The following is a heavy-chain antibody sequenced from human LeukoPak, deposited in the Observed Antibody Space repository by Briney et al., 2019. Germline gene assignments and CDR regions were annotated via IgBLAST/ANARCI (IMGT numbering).Heavy chain of an antibody. Sequence: GRSLRLSCAASGFTFSSYSMNWVRQAPGKGLEWVSSISSSSSHIYYADSVKGRFTISRDNAKNSLYLQMNSLRAEDTAVYYCASEIAVAGLDAFDIWGQGTMVTVSS. D-gene: IGHD6-19*01. CDR2: ISSSSSHI. CDR3: ASEIAVAGLDAFDI. V-gene: IGHV3-21*01. CDR1: GFTFSSYS. J-gene: IGHJ3*02.